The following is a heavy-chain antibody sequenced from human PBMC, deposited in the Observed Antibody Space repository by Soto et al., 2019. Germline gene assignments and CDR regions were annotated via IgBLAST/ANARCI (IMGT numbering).Heavy chain of an antibody. J-gene: IGHJ4*02. V-gene: IGHV4-39*01. CDR2: IYYSGST. CDR3: ARRFEYSTGWYYFDY. D-gene: IGHD6-19*01. Sequence: QLQLQESGPGLVKPSETLSLTCTVSGASISTSIYYWGWIRQPPGKGLEWIGTIYYSGSTYYNPSLKSRVPISVDTSKHQFSLKLRSVTAADTAIYSCARRFEYSTGWYYFDYWGQGTLVTVSS. CDR1: GASISTSIYY.